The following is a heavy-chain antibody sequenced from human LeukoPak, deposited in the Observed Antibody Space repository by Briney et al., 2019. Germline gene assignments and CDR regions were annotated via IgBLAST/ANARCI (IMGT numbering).Heavy chain of an antibody. CDR1: GYSISSDNY. CDR2: IYHSGST. Sequence: PSETLSLTCAVSGYSISSDNYRVWIRQPPGQGLEWTGGIYHSGSTYYNPSLKSRVTMSVDTSKNQFSLKVSSVTAADTAVYYCARAPRDSSSSNYMRRFDYWGQGTLVTVSS. J-gene: IGHJ4*02. V-gene: IGHV4-38-2*01. D-gene: IGHD3-22*01. CDR3: ARAPRDSSSSNYMRRFDY.